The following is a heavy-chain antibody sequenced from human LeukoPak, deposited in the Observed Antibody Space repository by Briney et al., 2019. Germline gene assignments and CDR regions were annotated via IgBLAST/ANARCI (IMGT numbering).Heavy chain of an antibody. CDR2: IYYSGST. CDR3: ARSDGAFDP. Sequence: PSETLSLTCTVSGGSISSYYWSWIRQPPGKGLEWIGYIYYSGSTNYNPSLKSRVGISVDTSKNQISLNLSSVTAADTAVYYCARSDGAFDPWGQGTLVTVSS. CDR1: GGSISSYY. V-gene: IGHV4-59*01. D-gene: IGHD2-21*02. J-gene: IGHJ5*02.